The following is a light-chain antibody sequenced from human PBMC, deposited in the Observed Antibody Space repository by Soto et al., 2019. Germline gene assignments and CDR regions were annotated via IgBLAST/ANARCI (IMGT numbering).Light chain of an antibody. CDR1: SSDIGAYNY. J-gene: IGLJ1*01. CDR3: FSFTTDWTHV. Sequence: QSALTQPASVSGSPGQSITISCTGSSSDIGAYNYVSWFQQYPGKAPKLIISEDSNRPSGVSNRFSGSKSGTAASLTISGLQTEDEADYFCFSFTTDWTHVFGTGTKVTV. V-gene: IGLV2-14*01. CDR2: EDS.